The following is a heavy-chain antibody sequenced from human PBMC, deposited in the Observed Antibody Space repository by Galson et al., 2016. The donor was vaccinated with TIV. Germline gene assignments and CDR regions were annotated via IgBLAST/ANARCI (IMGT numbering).Heavy chain of an antibody. CDR2: IDWDDDK. Sequence: PALVKPTQTLTLTCTFSGFSLNTDGMCVNWIRQPPGKALEWLARIDWDDDKSYTSSLKARLTISKDTSKNQVVLTMTNMDPVDTATYYCARISGYYDSSGYYIPSGLGYWGQGTLVTVSS. CDR1: GFSLNTDGMC. CDR3: ARISGYYDSSGYYIPSGLGY. D-gene: IGHD3-22*01. V-gene: IGHV2-70*11. J-gene: IGHJ4*02.